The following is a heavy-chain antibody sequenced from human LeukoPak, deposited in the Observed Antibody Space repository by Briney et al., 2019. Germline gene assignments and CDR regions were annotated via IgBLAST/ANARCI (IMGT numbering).Heavy chain of an antibody. CDR3: ARVEDCSGGSCYPHFDY. V-gene: IGHV4-31*11. J-gene: IGHJ4*02. Sequence: SETLSLTCAVSGGSISSSNWWSWVRQHPGKGLEWIGYIYYSGSTYYNPSLKSRVTISVDTSKNQFSLKLSSVTAADTAVYYCARVEDCSGGSCYPHFDYWGQGTLVTVSS. CDR1: GGSISSSNW. CDR2: IYYSGST. D-gene: IGHD2-15*01.